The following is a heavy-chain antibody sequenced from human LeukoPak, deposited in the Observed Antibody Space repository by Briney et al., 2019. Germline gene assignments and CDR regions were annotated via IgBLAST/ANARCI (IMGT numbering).Heavy chain of an antibody. CDR3: ARGDELTPIDY. J-gene: IGHJ4*02. CDR1: GFTFSSYT. V-gene: IGHV3-21*01. CDR2: ISSHNSYI. D-gene: IGHD1-26*01. Sequence: GGSLRLSCAASGFTFSSYTMNWVRQAPGKGLEWVSSISSHNSYIYYADSVKGRFTISRDNAKSSLYLQINSLRAEDTAVYYCARGDELTPIDYWGQGTLVTVSS.